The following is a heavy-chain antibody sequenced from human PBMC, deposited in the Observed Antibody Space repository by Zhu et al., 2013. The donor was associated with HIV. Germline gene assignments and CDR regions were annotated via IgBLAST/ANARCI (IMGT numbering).Heavy chain of an antibody. CDR1: GGSFSGYY. CDR2: INHSGST. CDR3: ARSPRDTSCYDA. D-gene: IGHD2-2*01. J-gene: IGHJ5*02. V-gene: IGHV4-34*01. Sequence: QVQLQQWGAGLLKPSETLSLTCAVYGGSFSGYYWSWIRQPPGKGLEWIGEINHSGSTNYNPSLKSRVTISVDTSKNQFSLKLSSVTAADTAVYYCARSPRDTSCYDAWGQGTLVTVSS.